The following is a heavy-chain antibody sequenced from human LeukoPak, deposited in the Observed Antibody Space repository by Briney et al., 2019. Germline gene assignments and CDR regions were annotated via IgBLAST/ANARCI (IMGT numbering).Heavy chain of an antibody. CDR1: GFPFSSYG. CDR2: IRYDGSDK. V-gene: IGHV3-30*02. J-gene: IGHJ4*02. CDR3: AKDLYGDYGGIDY. Sequence: PGGSLRLSCAASGFPFSSYGMHWVRQAPGKGLVWVAFIRYDGSDKYYADSVKGRLTISRDNSKSTLYLQMNSLRAEDTAIYYCAKDLYGDYGGIDYWGQGTLVTVSS. D-gene: IGHD4-17*01.